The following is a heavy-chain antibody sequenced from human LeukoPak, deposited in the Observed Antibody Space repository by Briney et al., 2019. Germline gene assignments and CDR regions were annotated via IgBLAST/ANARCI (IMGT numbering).Heavy chain of an antibody. CDR1: GFIFSTYE. D-gene: IGHD6-6*01. CDR3: ARDRVSHFDY. CDR2: ISSSGGTI. V-gene: IGHV3-48*03. Sequence: GGSLRLSCAASGFIFSTYEMNWVRQAPGKGLEWVSYISSSGGTIYYADSVKGRFTISRDNAKNSLYLQMNSLRAEDTAVYYCARDRVSHFDYWGQGTLVTVSS. J-gene: IGHJ4*02.